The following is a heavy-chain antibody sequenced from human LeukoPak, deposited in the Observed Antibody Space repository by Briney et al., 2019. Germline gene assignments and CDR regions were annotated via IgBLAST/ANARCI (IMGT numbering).Heavy chain of an antibody. CDR1: GFTFSSYS. D-gene: IGHD5-24*01. CDR3: ARDNPRWNPHAFDI. Sequence: GGSLRLSCAASGFTFSSYSMNWVRQAPGKGLEWVSSISSSSNYIYYADSVRGRLTISRDNAKNSLYLQMNSLRAEDTAVYYCARDNPRWNPHAFDIWGQGTMVTVSS. V-gene: IGHV3-21*01. CDR2: ISSSSNYI. J-gene: IGHJ3*02.